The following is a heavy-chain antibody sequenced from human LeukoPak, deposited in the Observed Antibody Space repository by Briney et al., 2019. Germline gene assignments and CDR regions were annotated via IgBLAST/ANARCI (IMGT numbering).Heavy chain of an antibody. CDR3: ARYSEMATYLDY. Sequence: ASVKVSCKASGGTFSSYAISWVRQAPGQGLEWMGRIIPIPGIANYAQKFQGRVTITADKSTSTAYMELSSLRSEDTAVYYCARYSEMATYLDYWGQGTLVTVSS. J-gene: IGHJ4*02. CDR2: IIPIPGIA. V-gene: IGHV1-69*04. CDR1: GGTFSSYA. D-gene: IGHD5-24*01.